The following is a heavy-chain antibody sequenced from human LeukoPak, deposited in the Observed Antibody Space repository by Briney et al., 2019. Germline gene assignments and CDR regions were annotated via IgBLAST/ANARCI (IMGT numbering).Heavy chain of an antibody. CDR2: INPSGGST. D-gene: IGHD3-10*01. CDR1: GYTFTSYY. V-gene: IGHV1-46*01. Sequence: GASAKVSCKASGYTFTSYYMHWVRQAPGQGLEWMGIINPSGGSTSYAQKFQGRVTMTRDTSTSTVYMELSSLRSEDTAVYYCARSMVRGVTLTPIDYWGQGTLVTVSS. CDR3: ARSMVRGVTLTPIDY. J-gene: IGHJ4*02.